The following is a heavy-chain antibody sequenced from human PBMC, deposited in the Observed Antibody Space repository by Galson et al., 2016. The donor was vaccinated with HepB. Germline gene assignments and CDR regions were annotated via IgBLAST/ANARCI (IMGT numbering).Heavy chain of an antibody. CDR2: IHSSGTT. J-gene: IGHJ4*02. V-gene: IGHV4-59*04. D-gene: IGHD5-18*01. Sequence: SETLSLTCAVYGGSLSGHYWNWIRQPPGKGLEWIGTIHSSGTTYYNSSLKSRVTVSIDTSKNQFSLHLSSVTAADTAVYFCATRHSTDYSDYWGQGTRVTVPS. CDR1: GGSLSGHY. CDR3: ATRHSTDYSDY.